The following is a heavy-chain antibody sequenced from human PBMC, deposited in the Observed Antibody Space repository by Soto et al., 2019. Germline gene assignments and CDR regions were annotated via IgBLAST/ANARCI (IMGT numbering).Heavy chain of an antibody. CDR1: GFTFSTYT. Sequence: EVQVVESGGDLVKPGGSLRLSCASSGFTFSTYTMNWVRQAPGKGLEWVSSINGRGTYIYYAESVKGRFTISRDNAKNSLYRQMDRLRAEATALYYCVREDGKVGPNSAFDYWCLGALVTVSS. D-gene: IGHD1-26*01. V-gene: IGHV3-21*01. CDR2: INGRGTYI. CDR3: VREDGKVGPNSAFDY. J-gene: IGHJ4*02.